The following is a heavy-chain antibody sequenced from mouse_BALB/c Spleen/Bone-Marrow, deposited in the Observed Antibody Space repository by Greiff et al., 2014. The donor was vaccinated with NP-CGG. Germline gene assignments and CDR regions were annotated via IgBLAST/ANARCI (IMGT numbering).Heavy chain of an antibody. CDR3: ARALGDGYYYAMDY. CDR1: CHPFTRYW. V-gene: IGHV1-74*01. D-gene: IGHD2-3*01. CDR2: IDPSDSET. Sequence: VPLPQPWAGPFETGGPGEPSFQGFCHPFTRYWVKLGEQQPWRGLGWVGRIDPSDSETHYDQKFKDKATLTVDKSSSTAYIQLSSLTSEDSAVYYCARALGDGYYYAMDYWGQGTSVTVSS. J-gene: IGHJ4*01.